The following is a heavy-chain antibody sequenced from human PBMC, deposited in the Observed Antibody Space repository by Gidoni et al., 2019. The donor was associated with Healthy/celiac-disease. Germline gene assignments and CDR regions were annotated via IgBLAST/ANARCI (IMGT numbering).Heavy chain of an antibody. Sequence: QVQLQQWGAGLLKPSETLSLTCAVYGGSFSGYYWSWIRQPPGKGLEWIGEINHSGSTNYNPSLKSRVTISVDTSKNQFSLKLSSVTAADTAVYYCARGGRAGRWELLMDYWGQGTLVTVSS. CDR2: INHSGST. CDR1: GGSFSGYY. J-gene: IGHJ4*02. V-gene: IGHV4-34*01. D-gene: IGHD1-26*01. CDR3: ARGGRAGRWELLMDY.